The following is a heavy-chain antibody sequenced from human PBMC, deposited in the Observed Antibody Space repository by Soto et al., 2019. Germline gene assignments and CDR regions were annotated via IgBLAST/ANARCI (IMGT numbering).Heavy chain of an antibody. J-gene: IGHJ6*02. CDR1: GGSISSYY. Sequence: LGLTCTVSGGSISSYYWSWIRQPPVKGLEWIGYIYYSGSTNYNPSLKSRVTISVDTSKNQFSLKLSSVTAADTAVYYCARELLGYCSGGSCSYGMDVWGQGTTVTVSS. V-gene: IGHV4-59*01. CDR3: ARELLGYCSGGSCSYGMDV. D-gene: IGHD2-15*01. CDR2: IYYSGST.